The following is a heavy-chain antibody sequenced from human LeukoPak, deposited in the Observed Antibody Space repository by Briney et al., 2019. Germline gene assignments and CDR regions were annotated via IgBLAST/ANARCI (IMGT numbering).Heavy chain of an antibody. Sequence: PSETLSLTCTVSGGSISSYYWSWIRQPPGKGLEWIGYIYYSGSTNYNPSLKSRVTISVDTSKNQFSLKLSSVTAADTAVYYCARDGGGYDPTDYYYYMDVWGKGTTVTVSS. CDR3: ARDGGGYDPTDYYYYMDV. V-gene: IGHV4-59*01. CDR1: GGSISSYY. CDR2: IYYSGST. D-gene: IGHD5-12*01. J-gene: IGHJ6*03.